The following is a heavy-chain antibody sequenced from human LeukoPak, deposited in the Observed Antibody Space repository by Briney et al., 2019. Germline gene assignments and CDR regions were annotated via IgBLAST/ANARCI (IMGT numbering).Heavy chain of an antibody. CDR2: IYYSGST. CDR1: GGSISSSSYY. Sequence: SETLSLTCTVSGGSISSSSYYWGWIRQPPGKGLEWIGSIYYSGSTYYNPSLKSRVTISVDTSKNQFSLKLSSVTAADTAVYYCATSTKIVFSRDAFDIWGQGTMVTVSS. V-gene: IGHV4-39*01. CDR3: ATSTKIVFSRDAFDI. J-gene: IGHJ3*02. D-gene: IGHD3-22*01.